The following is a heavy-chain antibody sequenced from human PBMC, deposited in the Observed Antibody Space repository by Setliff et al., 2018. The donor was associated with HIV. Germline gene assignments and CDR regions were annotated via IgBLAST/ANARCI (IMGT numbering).Heavy chain of an antibody. CDR3: ARDANYYESGGPPLHGMDV. CDR2: IFYSGTA. CDR1: GDSIRSSATY. J-gene: IGHJ6*02. Sequence: SETLSLTCTVSGDSIRSSATYWSWIRQHPGKGLEWIGYIFYSGTAYYNPSLKSRVTISVDRSRNQFSLKLNSVTAADTAVYYCARDANYYESGGPPLHGMDVWGQGTTVTVSS. D-gene: IGHD3-22*01. V-gene: IGHV4-31*03.